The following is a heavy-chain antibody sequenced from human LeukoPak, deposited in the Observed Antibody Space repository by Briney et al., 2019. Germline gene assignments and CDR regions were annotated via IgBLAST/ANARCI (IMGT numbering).Heavy chain of an antibody. CDR3: ARGQAGVHCGGDCYPHPLDY. CDR2: IIPIFGTA. D-gene: IGHD2-21*02. Sequence: SVKVSCKASGGTFSSYAISWVRQAPGQGLEWMGRIIPIFGTANYAQKFQGRVTITTDESTSTAYMELSSLRSEDTAVYYCARGQAGVHCGGDCYPHPLDYWGQGTLVTVSS. CDR1: GGTFSSYA. V-gene: IGHV1-69*05. J-gene: IGHJ4*02.